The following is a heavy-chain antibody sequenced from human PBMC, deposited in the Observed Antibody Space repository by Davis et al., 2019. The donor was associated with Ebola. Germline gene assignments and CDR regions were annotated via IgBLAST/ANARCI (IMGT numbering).Heavy chain of an antibody. CDR1: GYGFADYW. V-gene: IGHV5-51*01. D-gene: IGHD3-10*01. CDR3: ARQAMRHYGSGSYGY. CDR2: IYAGDSDT. J-gene: IGHJ4*02. Sequence: GESLKISCKGSGYGFADYWIAWVRQTPGKGLEWMGIIYAGDSDTRYSPSFQGQVTISADKSISTAYLQWSSLKASDTAMYYCARQAMRHYGSGSYGYWGQGTLVTVSS.